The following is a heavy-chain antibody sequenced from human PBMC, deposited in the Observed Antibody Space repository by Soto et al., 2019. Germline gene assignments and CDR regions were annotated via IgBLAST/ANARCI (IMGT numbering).Heavy chain of an antibody. CDR3: ARAHLDSSSWYGYYYGMDV. J-gene: IGHJ6*02. CDR1: GGTLSSYA. CDR2: IIPIFGTA. V-gene: IGHV1-69*13. D-gene: IGHD6-13*01. Sequence: ASVKVSCKASGGTLSSYAISWVRQAPGQGLEWMGGIIPIFGTANYAQKFQGRVTITADESTSTAYMELSSLRSEDTAVYYCARAHLDSSSWYGYYYGMDVWGQGTTVTVSS.